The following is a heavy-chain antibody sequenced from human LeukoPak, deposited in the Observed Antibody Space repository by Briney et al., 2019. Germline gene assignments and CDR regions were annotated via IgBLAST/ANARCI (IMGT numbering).Heavy chain of an antibody. CDR1: GGSISSGDYY. CDR2: IYYSGST. V-gene: IGHV4-30-4*01. Sequence: SETLSLTCTVSGGSISSGDYYWSWIRQPPGKGLEWIGYIYYSGSTYYNPSLKGRVTISVDTSKNQFSLKLSSVTAADTAVYYCARASITMIVVVRFAFDIWGQGTMVTVSS. D-gene: IGHD3-22*01. J-gene: IGHJ3*02. CDR3: ARASITMIVVVRFAFDI.